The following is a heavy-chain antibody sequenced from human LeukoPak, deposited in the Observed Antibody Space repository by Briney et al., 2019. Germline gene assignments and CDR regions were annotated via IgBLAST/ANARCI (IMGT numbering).Heavy chain of an antibody. CDR2: INPNSGGT. CDR3: ARGRGIMVRKNWFDP. Sequence: ASVKVSCKASGYTFTSYYMHWVRQAPGQGLEWMGWINPNSGGTNYAQKFQGRVTITRDTSISTAYMELSRTRSDGTAVYYCARGRGIMVRKNWFDPWGQGTLVTVSS. CDR1: GYTFTSYY. V-gene: IGHV1-2*02. D-gene: IGHD3-10*01. J-gene: IGHJ5*02.